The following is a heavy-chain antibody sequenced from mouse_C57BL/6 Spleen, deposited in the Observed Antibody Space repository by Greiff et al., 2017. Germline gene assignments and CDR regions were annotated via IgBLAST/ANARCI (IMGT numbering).Heavy chain of an antibody. CDR2: INPSNGGT. V-gene: IGHV1-53*01. J-gene: IGHJ3*01. CDR3: ARLQTSLSGFAY. CDR1: GYTFTGYW. Sequence: VQLQQSGPELVKPGASVKLSCKASGYTFTGYWMHWVKQRPGQGLVWIGNINPSNGGTNYNQKFKSKATLTVDKSPSTAYMQLSSLTSEDSAVYYCARLQTSLSGFAYWGQGTLVTVSA.